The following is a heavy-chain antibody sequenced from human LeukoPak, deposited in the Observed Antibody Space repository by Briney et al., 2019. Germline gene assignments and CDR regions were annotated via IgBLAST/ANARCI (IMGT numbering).Heavy chain of an antibody. J-gene: IGHJ3*02. V-gene: IGHV1-46*01. CDR1: GYTFTSYY. Sequence: GASVKVSCKASGYTFTSYYMHWVRQAPGQGLEWMGIINPSGGSTSYAQKFQGRVTMTRDMSTSTVYMELSSLRSEDTAVYYCAREHIVVVTAISPGAFDIWGQGTMVTVSS. D-gene: IGHD2-21*02. CDR3: AREHIVVVTAISPGAFDI. CDR2: INPSGGST.